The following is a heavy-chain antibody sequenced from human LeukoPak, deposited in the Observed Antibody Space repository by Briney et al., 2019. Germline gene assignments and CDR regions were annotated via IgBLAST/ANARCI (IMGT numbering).Heavy chain of an antibody. CDR3: SGGNLYWYFDL. J-gene: IGHJ2*01. D-gene: IGHD4-23*01. CDR1: GFIFSSYW. V-gene: IGHV3-7*01. CDR2: IQQDGSEK. Sequence: PGGSLRLSCAASGFIFSSYWISWVRQAPGKGLEWVANIQQDGSEKYYVDSVKGRFTISRDNAKNSLYLQINSLRAEDTAVYYCSGGNLYWYFDLWGRGTLVTVSS.